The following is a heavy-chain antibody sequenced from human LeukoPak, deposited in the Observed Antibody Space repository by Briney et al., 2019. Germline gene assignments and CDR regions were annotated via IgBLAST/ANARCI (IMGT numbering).Heavy chain of an antibody. J-gene: IGHJ4*02. V-gene: IGHV1-2*06. Sequence: ASVKVSCKASGYTFTDSFMHWVRQAPGQGPEWMGRIYPNNGATNYAQKFQGRVTMTSDPSLSAAYLELTRLTSDDTAVYYCVKAPPVGPTTSPDSWGQGTLVIVSS. CDR2: IYPNNGAT. CDR1: GYTFTDSF. D-gene: IGHD2-2*01. CDR3: VKAPPVGPTTSPDS.